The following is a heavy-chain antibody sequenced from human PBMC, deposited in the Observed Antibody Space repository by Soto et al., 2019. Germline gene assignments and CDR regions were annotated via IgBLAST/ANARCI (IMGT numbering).Heavy chain of an antibody. D-gene: IGHD3-10*01. Sequence: QLQLQESGPGLVKPSETLSLTCTVSGGSISSSSYYWGWIRQPPGKGLEWIGSSYYSGSTYSNPSVSSRVTISVGTSKNQFSLQLRSVTAGDTAVYYCARSLITLVPEADWVQGTLVTVSS. V-gene: IGHV4-39*01. CDR3: ARSLITLVPEAD. J-gene: IGHJ4*02. CDR1: GGSISSSSYY. CDR2: SYYSGST.